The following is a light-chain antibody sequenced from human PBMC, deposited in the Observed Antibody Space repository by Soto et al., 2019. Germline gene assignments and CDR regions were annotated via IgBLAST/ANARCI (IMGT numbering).Light chain of an antibody. CDR2: DAV. Sequence: EIVLTQSPATLSLSPGERATLSCRASQSVSSFLAWYQQKPGQAPRLLIYDAVNRATDIPARFSGSGSGTEFTLTISSLQSEDFAVYYCQQYNNWPPYTFGQGTKLEIK. J-gene: IGKJ2*01. CDR1: QSVSSF. V-gene: IGKV3-15*01. CDR3: QQYNNWPPYT.